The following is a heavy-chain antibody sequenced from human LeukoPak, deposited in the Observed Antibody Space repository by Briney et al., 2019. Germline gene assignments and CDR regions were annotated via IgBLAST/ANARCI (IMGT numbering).Heavy chain of an antibody. D-gene: IGHD3-3*01. CDR3: ARASYDFRHFDY. CDR2: ISYDGSNK. CDR1: GFTFSSNA. Sequence: PGGSLRLSCAASGFTFSSNAMHWVRQAPGKGLEWVAVISYDGSNKYYADSVKGRFTISRDNSKNTLYLQMNSLRAEDTAVYYCARASYDFRHFDYWGQGTLVTVSS. J-gene: IGHJ4*02. V-gene: IGHV3-30-3*01.